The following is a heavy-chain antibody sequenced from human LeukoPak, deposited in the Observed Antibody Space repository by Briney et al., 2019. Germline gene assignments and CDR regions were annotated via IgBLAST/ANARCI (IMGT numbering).Heavy chain of an antibody. J-gene: IGHJ6*02. Sequence: SETLSLTCAVYGGSFSGYYWSWIRQPPGKGLEGIGEINHSGSNNYNPSLKSRVTISVDTSKNQFSLKLSSVTAADTAVYYCARGVVVITLRYYYYGMDVWGQGTTVTVSS. CDR1: GGSFSGYY. CDR3: ARGVVVITLRYYYYGMDV. V-gene: IGHV4-34*01. D-gene: IGHD3-22*01. CDR2: INHSGSN.